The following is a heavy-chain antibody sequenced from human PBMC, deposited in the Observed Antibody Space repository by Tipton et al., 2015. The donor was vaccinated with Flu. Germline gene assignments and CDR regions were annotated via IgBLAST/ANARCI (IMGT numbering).Heavy chain of an antibody. Sequence: SLRLSCAASGFIFSTYGMHWVRQAPGKGLEWVAVIWYDGSNKCYADSVKGRFTISRDNSKNTVYLQMNSLRAEDTAVYYCARDKNEFYAFENWAQGTLVTVSS. CDR2: IWYDGSNK. CDR3: ARDKNEFYAFEN. D-gene: IGHD2/OR15-2a*01. J-gene: IGHJ4*02. CDR1: GFIFSTYG. V-gene: IGHV3-33*01.